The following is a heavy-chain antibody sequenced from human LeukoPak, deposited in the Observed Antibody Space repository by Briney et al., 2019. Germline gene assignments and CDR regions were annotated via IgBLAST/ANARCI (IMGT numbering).Heavy chain of an antibody. CDR1: GFTLRRNW. V-gene: IGHV3-23*01. CDR3: AKDARGYYEVEYFQH. CDR2: ISGSGGST. Sequence: PGGSLRLSCAASGFTLRRNWMHWVRQVPGKGLVWVSAISGSGGSTYYADSVKGRFTISRDNSKNTLYLQMNSLRAEDTAVYYCAKDARGYYEVEYFQHWGQGTLVTVSS. J-gene: IGHJ1*01. D-gene: IGHD3-22*01.